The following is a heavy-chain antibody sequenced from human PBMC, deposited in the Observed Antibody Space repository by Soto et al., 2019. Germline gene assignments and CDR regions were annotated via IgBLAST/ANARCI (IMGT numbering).Heavy chain of an antibody. V-gene: IGHV3-15*01. CDR2: IKSKTDGGTT. J-gene: IGHJ6*03. CDR3: TTDLLERRGYYMDV. Sequence: GGSLRLSCAASGFTFSNAWMSWVRQAPGKGLEWVGRIKSKTDGGTTDYAAPVKGRFTISRDDSKNTLYLQMNSLKTEDTAVYYCTTDLLERRGYYMDVWGKGTTVTVSS. D-gene: IGHD1-1*01. CDR1: GFTFSNAW.